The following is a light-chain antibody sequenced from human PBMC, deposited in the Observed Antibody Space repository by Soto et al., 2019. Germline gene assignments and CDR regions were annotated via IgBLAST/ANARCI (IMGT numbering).Light chain of an antibody. J-gene: IGLJ1*01. V-gene: IGLV2-14*01. CDR2: DVS. CDR1: SSDVGGYNY. CDR3: SSYTSSSTLV. Sequence: QSALTQPASVSGSPGQSITISCTGTSSDVGGYNYVSWYQQHPGKAPKLMIYDVSNQPSGVSNRFSGSKSGNTASLTISGHQAEDEADYYCSSYTSSSTLVFGTGTKLTVL.